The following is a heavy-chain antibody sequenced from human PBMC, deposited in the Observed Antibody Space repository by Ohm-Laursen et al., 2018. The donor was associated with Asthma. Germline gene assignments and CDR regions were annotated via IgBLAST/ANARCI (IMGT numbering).Heavy chain of an antibody. CDR1: GGSISSGGYY. CDR3: ARGLWDDFWSGYSNWFDP. V-gene: IGHV4-30-2*01. Sequence: SQTLSLTCTVSGGSISSGGYYWSWIRQPPGKGLEWIGEINHSGSTNYNPSLKSRVTISVDTSKNQFSLKLSSVTAADTAVYYCARGLWDDFWSGYSNWFDPWGQGTRVTVSS. D-gene: IGHD3-3*01. J-gene: IGHJ5*02. CDR2: INHSGST.